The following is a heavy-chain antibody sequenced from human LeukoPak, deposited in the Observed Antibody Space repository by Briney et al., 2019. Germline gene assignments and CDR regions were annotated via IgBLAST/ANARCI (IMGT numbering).Heavy chain of an antibody. CDR3: ARGPRITIFGVVMANDAFDI. J-gene: IGHJ3*02. V-gene: IGHV1-2*02. D-gene: IGHD3-3*01. CDR2: IKTNTGDT. Sequence: ASVTVSCKASGYTFTDYYMHWVRQAPGQGLEWMGWIKTNTGDTNSAQKFQGRVTMTRDTSSSTAYMELSRLRFDDTVVYYCARGPRITIFGVVMANDAFDIWGQGTMVTVSS. CDR1: GYTFTDYY.